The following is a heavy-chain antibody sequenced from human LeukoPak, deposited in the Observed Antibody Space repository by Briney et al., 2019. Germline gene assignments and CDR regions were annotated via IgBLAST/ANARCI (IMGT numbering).Heavy chain of an antibody. CDR3: ARGGDGTAAGDY. V-gene: IGHV3-7*01. CDR1: GLTFSRFW. D-gene: IGHD2-15*01. CDR2: INENGNEK. Sequence: GGSLRLSCAASGLTFSRFWMSWVRQAPGKGLEWVANINENGNEKYYVDSVKGRFIVSRDNARNSLYLQMNNLRAEDTAVYYFARGGDGTAAGDYWGQGTLVTVSS. J-gene: IGHJ4*02.